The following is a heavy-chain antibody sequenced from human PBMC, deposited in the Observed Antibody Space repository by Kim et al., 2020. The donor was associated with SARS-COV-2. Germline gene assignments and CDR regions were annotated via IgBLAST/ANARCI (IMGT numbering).Heavy chain of an antibody. Sequence: SETLSLTCAVSGASITGFYWTWIRQPAGKGLEWIGRIYSSGDSNYNLSLTSRVSISVDRSRNQISLKLSSVTAADTAMYYCGRGLIAAAGSGVVGYDWG. CDR1: GASITGFY. CDR3: GRGLIAAAGSGVVGYD. CDR2: IYSSGDS. J-gene: IGHJ1*01. D-gene: IGHD6-13*01. V-gene: IGHV4-4*07.